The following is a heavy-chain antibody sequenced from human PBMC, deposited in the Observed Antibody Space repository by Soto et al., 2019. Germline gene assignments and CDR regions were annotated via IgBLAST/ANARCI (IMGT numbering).Heavy chain of an antibody. V-gene: IGHV4-31*03. CDR2: IYYSGST. CDR3: AREVLGDIVLMVYARSVWFDP. J-gene: IGHJ5*02. D-gene: IGHD2-8*01. CDR1: GGSISSGGYY. Sequence: QVQLQESGPGLVKPSQTLSLTCTVSGGSISSGGYYWSWIRQHPGKGLEWIGYIYYSGSTYYNPSLKSRVTISVDTSKNQFSLKLSSVTAADTAVYYCAREVLGDIVLMVYARSVWFDPWGQGTLVTVSS.